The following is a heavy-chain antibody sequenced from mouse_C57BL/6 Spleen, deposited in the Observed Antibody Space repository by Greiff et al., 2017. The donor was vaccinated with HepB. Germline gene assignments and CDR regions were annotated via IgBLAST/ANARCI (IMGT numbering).Heavy chain of an antibody. J-gene: IGHJ1*03. V-gene: IGHV1-39*01. CDR2: INPNYGTT. CDR1: GYSFTDYN. CDR3: ARRDYYGSSDGYFDV. Sequence: EVQLQQSGPELVKPGASVKISCKASGYSFTDYNMNWVKQSNGKSLEWIGVINPNYGTTSYNQKFKGKATLTVDNSSSTADMQLNSLTSEDSAIYYCARRDYYGSSDGYFDVWGTGTTVTVSS. D-gene: IGHD1-1*01.